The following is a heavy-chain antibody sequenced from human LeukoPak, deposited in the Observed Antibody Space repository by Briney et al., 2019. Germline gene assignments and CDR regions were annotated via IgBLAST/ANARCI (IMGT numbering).Heavy chain of an antibody. CDR1: GYTFTGYY. V-gene: IGHV1-2*02. CDR3: ARVGGDFDY. J-gene: IGHJ4*02. CDR2: INPNSGGT. Sequence: ASLNFSCMASGYTFTGYYMNWVRQAPGPRLEWMGWINPNSGGTNYAQKFQGRVTMTRDTSISTAYMELSRLRSDDTAVYYCARVGGDFDYWGQGTLVTVSS.